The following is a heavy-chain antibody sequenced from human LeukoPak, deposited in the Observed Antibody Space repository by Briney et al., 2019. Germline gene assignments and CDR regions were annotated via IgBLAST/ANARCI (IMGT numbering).Heavy chain of an antibody. CDR3: ARRVSGREKYFDY. Sequence: GGSLRLSCAASGFTFSTYWMSWVRQAPGKGLEWVANMRQDGGEIYYVDSVKGRFTISRDNAKNSLSLQMNGLRAEDTAVYYCARRVSGREKYFDYWGQGTLVTISS. D-gene: IGHD6-19*01. CDR1: GFTFSTYW. CDR2: MRQDGGEI. J-gene: IGHJ4*02. V-gene: IGHV3-7*01.